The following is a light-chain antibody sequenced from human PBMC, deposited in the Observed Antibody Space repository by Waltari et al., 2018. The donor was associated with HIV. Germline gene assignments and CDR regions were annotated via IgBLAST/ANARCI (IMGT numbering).Light chain of an antibody. V-gene: IGKV3-11*01. CDR3: HQRSSWPLT. Sequence: EIVLTQSPATLSLSPGERATLSCRASQSVSSYLAWYQQKPGQAPRLLTYGASSRATGIPARFSGSGSGTDFTLTISSLEPGDFGVYYCHQRSSWPLTFGQGTRLEIK. J-gene: IGKJ5*01. CDR2: GAS. CDR1: QSVSSY.